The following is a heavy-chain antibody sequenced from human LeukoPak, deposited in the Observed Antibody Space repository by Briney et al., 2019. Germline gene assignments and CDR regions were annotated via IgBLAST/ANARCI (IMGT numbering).Heavy chain of an antibody. Sequence: GRSLRLSCAASGFTFDDYAMHWVRQAPGKGLEWVSGISWNSGSIGYADSVKGRFTISRDNAKNSLYLQMNSLRAEDTALYYCAKDFEMATIEPLDPWGQGTLVTVSP. V-gene: IGHV3-9*01. CDR3: AKDFEMATIEPLDP. CDR1: GFTFDDYA. J-gene: IGHJ5*02. CDR2: ISWNSGSI. D-gene: IGHD5-24*01.